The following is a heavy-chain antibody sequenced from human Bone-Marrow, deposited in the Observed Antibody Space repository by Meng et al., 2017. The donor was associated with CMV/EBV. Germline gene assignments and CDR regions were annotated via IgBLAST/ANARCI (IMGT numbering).Heavy chain of an antibody. J-gene: IGHJ4*02. V-gene: IGHV4-39*07. Sequence: SETLSLTCTVSGGSISSSSYYWGWIRQPPGKGLEWIGSIYYSGSTYYNPSLKSRVTISVDTSKNQFSLKLSSVTAADTAVYYCARGAMVTRYWGQGTLVTVSS. CDR1: GGSISSSSYY. CDR2: IYYSGST. D-gene: IGHD5-18*01. CDR3: ARGAMVTRY.